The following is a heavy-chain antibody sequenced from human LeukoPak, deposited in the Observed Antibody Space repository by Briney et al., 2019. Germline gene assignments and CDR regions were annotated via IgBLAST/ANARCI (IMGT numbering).Heavy chain of an antibody. V-gene: IGHV4-34*01. CDR3: ARGGRVRVGSESTN. CDR2: INHSGST. CDR1: GGSFSGYY. Sequence: SETLSLTCAVYGGSFSGYYWSWIRQPPGKGLEWIGEINHSGSTNYNPSLKSRVTISVDTSKNQFSLKLSSVTAADTAVYYCARGGRVRVGSESTNWGQGTLVTVSS. J-gene: IGHJ4*02. D-gene: IGHD1-26*01.